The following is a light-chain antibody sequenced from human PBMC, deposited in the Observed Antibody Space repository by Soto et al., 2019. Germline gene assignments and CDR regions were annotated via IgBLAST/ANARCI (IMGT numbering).Light chain of an antibody. CDR3: QQHSNSPWT. J-gene: IGKJ1*01. V-gene: IGKV3D-20*02. CDR1: QSITSNY. CDR2: AIS. Sequence: ESVLTQSPGTLSLSPGESAALSCRASQSITSNYLVWYRQKPGQAPRLLIYAISSRAAGIPDRFSGSGSGTDFTLTITRLEPEDSAVYYCQQHSNSPWTFGQGTRVEI.